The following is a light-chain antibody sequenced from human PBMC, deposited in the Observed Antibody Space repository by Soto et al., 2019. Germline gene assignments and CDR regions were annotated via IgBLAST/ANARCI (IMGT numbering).Light chain of an antibody. CDR3: SSYAGGGNYV. V-gene: IGLV2-8*01. CDR1: SSDVGSYNS. CDR2: EVI. J-gene: IGLJ1*01. Sequence: QSALTQPPSASGSPGQSVTISCTGTSSDVGSYNSVSWYQHHPGKAPKLIIYEVIRRPSGVPGRFSASKSANTASLTVSGLPAEDAAYYYCSSYAGGGNYVFGTGTKLTVL.